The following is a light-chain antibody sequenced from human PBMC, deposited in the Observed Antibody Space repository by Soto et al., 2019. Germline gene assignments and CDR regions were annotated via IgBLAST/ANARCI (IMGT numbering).Light chain of an antibody. CDR3: QQYNNWPPIT. J-gene: IGKJ5*01. Sequence: EIVLTQSPGTLSLSPGERATLSCRASQSVSRTLAWYQQKPGQAPRLLIYGASTRAADVPARFSGSGSGTEFTLTISSLQSEDSAVYYCQQYNNWPPITFGQGTRLEI. CDR2: GAS. V-gene: IGKV3-15*01. CDR1: QSVSRT.